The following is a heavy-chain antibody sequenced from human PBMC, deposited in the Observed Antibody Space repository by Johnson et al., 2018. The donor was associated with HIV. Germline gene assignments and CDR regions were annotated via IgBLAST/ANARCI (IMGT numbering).Heavy chain of an antibody. CDR2: ISYDGSNK. J-gene: IGHJ3*02. CDR1: GFTLSNYG. Sequence: QVQLVESGGGLVQPGGSLRLSCAASGFTLSNYGIHWVRQAPGQGLEWVALISYDGSNKYYADSVKGRFTVSRDNAKNTMSLQMDSLRTEDTAVYYCAKGPYGSCWHEISHYSFDIWGQGTMVTVSS. CDR3: AKGPYGSCWHEISHYSFDI. D-gene: IGHD6-19*01. V-gene: IGHV3-30*18.